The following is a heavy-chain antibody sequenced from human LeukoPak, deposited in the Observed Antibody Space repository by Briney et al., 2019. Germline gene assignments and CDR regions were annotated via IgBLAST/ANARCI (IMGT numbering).Heavy chain of an antibody. CDR1: GYTFINYD. Sequence: ASVKVSCKTSGYTFINYDINWVRQATGQGLEWLGWMSANSGNTGYAQKFQGRVSMTRATSISTAYLEQSSLTFEDTAVYYCARTPPKGDIDYWGQGTLVTVSS. CDR3: ARTPPKGDIDY. J-gene: IGHJ4*02. D-gene: IGHD2-21*02. V-gene: IGHV1-8*01. CDR2: MSANSGNT.